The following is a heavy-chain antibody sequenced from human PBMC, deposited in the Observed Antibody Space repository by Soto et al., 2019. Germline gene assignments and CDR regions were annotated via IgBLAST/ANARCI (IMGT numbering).Heavy chain of an antibody. CDR3: AHSWYCSGGSCYYTYYFDY. V-gene: IGHV2-5*02. D-gene: IGHD2-15*01. CDR1: GFSLSTSGVG. Sequence: QITLKESGPTLVKPTQTLALTCTFSGFSLSTSGVGVGWIRQPPGKALEWLALIYWDDDNRYSPSLKSRLTITKDTXXAXVXXTMTNMDPVDTATYYCAHSWYCSGGSCYYTYYFDYWGQGTLVTVSS. J-gene: IGHJ4*02. CDR2: IYWDDDN.